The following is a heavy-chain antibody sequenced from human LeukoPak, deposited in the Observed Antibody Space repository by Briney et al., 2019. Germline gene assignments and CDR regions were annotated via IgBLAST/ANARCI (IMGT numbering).Heavy chain of an antibody. V-gene: IGHV3-21*01. CDR1: GFTFSSYS. CDR2: ISSSSSYI. Sequence: KSGGSLRLSCAASGFTFSSYSMNWVRQAPGKGLEWVSSISSSSSYIYYADSVKGRFTISRDNAKNSLYLQMNSLRAEDTAVYYCARDNGDGYNWAWNYYYYYMDVWGKGTTVTVSS. J-gene: IGHJ6*03. CDR3: ARDNGDGYNWAWNYYYYYMDV. D-gene: IGHD5-24*01.